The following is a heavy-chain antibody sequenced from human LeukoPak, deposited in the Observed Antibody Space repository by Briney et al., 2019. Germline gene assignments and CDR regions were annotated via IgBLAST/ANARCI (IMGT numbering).Heavy chain of an antibody. CDR1: GFTFDDYA. V-gene: IGHV3-43*02. CDR2: ISGDGGST. CDR3: AKDSERDYYGSGSFDY. J-gene: IGHJ4*02. Sequence: PGGSLRLSCAASGFTFDDYAMHWVRQAPGKGLEWVSLISGDGGSTYYADSVKGRFTISRDNSKNSLYLQMNSLRTENTALYYCAKDSERDYYGSGSFDYWGQGTLVTVSS. D-gene: IGHD3-10*01.